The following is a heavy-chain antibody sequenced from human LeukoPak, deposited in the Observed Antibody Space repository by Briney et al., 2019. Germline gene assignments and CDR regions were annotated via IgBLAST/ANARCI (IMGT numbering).Heavy chain of an antibody. V-gene: IGHV4-38-2*02. D-gene: IGHD3-22*01. J-gene: IGHJ4*02. CDR3: ARETMIVVVSPDYFDY. Sequence: SETLSLTCTVSGYSISSGYYWGWIRQPPGKGLEWIGSIYHSGSTYYNPSLKSRVTISVDTSKNQFSLKLSTVTAADTAVYYCARETMIVVVSPDYFDYWGQGTLVTVSS. CDR1: GYSISSGYY. CDR2: IYHSGST.